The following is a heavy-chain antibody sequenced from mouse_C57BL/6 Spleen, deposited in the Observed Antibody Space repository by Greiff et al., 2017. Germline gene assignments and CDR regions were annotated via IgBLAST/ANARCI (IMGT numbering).Heavy chain of an antibody. D-gene: IGHD1-1*01. J-gene: IGHJ2*01. CDR2: IDPSDSYN. Sequence: QVQLQQPGAELVMPGASVKLSCKASGYTFTSYWMHWVKQRPGQGLEWIGEIDPSDSYNNYNQKFKGKSTLTVDKSSSTAYMQLSSLSSEDSAVYYCARGVFITTANYIDYWGQGTTLTVSS. CDR1: GYTFTSYW. CDR3: ARGVFITTANYIDY. V-gene: IGHV1-69*01.